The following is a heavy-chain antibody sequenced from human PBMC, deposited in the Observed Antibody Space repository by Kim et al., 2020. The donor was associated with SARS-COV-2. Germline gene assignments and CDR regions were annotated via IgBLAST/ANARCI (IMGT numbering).Heavy chain of an antibody. V-gene: IGHV3-72*01. J-gene: IGHJ4*02. D-gene: IGHD5-12*01. Sequence: YITEYAASVQGRFTISRDVSKNSLYLQMNSLKTEDTAVYYCAMIRGNICYWGQGTLVTVSS. CDR3: AMIRGNICY. CDR2: YIT.